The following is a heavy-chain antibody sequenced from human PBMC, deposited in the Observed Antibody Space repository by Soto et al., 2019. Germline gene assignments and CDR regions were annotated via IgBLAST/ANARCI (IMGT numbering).Heavy chain of an antibody. CDR1: GYTFTSYD. D-gene: IGHD6-13*01. V-gene: IGHV1-8*01. CDR2: MNPNSGNT. CDR3: ASIRYSSSWYMRAAYYYGMDV. Sequence: ASVKVSFKASGYTFTSYDINWVRQATGQGLEWMGWMNPNSGNTGYAQKFQGRVTMTRNTSISTAYMELSSLRSEDTAVYYCASIRYSSSWYMRAAYYYGMDVWGQGTTVTVSS. J-gene: IGHJ6*02.